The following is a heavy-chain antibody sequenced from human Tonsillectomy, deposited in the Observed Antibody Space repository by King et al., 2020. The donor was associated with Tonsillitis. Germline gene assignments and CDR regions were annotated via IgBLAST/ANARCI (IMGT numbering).Heavy chain of an antibody. D-gene: IGHD1-26*01. J-gene: IGHJ4*02. CDR3: AKEGRLWELLI. CDR1: GFTFSSYG. CDR2: ISYDGSNK. V-gene: IGHV3-30*18. Sequence: VQLVESGGGVVQPGRSLRLSCAASGFTFSSYGMHWVRQAPGKGLEWVAVISYDGSNKYYADSVKGRFTISRDNSKNTLYLQMNSLRAEETAVYYCAKEGRLWELLIWGQGTLVTVSS.